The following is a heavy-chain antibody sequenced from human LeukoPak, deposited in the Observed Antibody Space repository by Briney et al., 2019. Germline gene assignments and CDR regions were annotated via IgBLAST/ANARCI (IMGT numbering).Heavy chain of an antibody. Sequence: PSETLSLTCAVSGYSISSGYYWGWIRPPPGKGLEWIGSIDHSGSTYYNPSLKSRVTISVDTSKNQFSLKLSSVTAADTAVYYCAGTYCSGGSCYSELYYYYGMDVWGKGTTVTVSS. J-gene: IGHJ6*04. CDR1: GYSISSGYY. V-gene: IGHV4-38-2*01. CDR3: AGTYCSGGSCYSELYYYYGMDV. CDR2: IDHSGST. D-gene: IGHD2-15*01.